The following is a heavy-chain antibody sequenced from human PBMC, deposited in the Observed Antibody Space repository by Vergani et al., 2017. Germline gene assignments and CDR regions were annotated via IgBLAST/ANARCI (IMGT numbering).Heavy chain of an antibody. CDR3: AREAPLRNYDFWSGYYARDPNYYYYYYMDV. D-gene: IGHD3-3*01. CDR1: GFTFSSYS. V-gene: IGHV3-21*01. Sequence: EVQLVESGGGLVKPGGSLRLSCAASGFTFSSYSMNWVRQAPGKGLEWVSSISSSSSYIYYADSVKGRFTISRDNAKNSLYLQMNSLRAEDTAVYYCAREAPLRNYDFWSGYYARDPNYYYYYYMDVWGKGTTVTVS. CDR2: ISSSSSYI. J-gene: IGHJ6*03.